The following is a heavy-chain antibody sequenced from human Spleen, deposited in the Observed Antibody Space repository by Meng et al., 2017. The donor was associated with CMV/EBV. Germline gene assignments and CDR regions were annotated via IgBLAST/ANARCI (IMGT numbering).Heavy chain of an antibody. D-gene: IGHD2-2*01. V-gene: IGHV3-21*01. CDR2: ISSSSTYI. J-gene: IGHJ5*02. CDR3: ARDCSSSSCYRGGFDP. CDR1: GFTFSTYT. Sequence: GGSLRLSCTASGFTFSTYTMNWVRQPPGKGLEWVSSISSSSTYIYYADSLKGRFTISRDNAKNSLYLQMNSLRGEDTAVYYCARDCSSSSCYRGGFDPWGQGTLVTVSS.